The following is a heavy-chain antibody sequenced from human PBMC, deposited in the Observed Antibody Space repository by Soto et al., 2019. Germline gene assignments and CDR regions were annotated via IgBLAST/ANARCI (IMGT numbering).Heavy chain of an antibody. V-gene: IGHV3-23*01. Sequence: GGSLRLSCAASGFTFSTYAMTWVRQAPGKGLEWVSAISASGGSTHYADSVKGRFTISRDNSKNTLYLQMTSLRVEDTAVYYYTKIGFPYSYGYLFYYWGQGTLVTVSS. CDR1: GFTFSTYA. J-gene: IGHJ4*02. D-gene: IGHD5-18*01. CDR3: TKIGFPYSYGYLFYY. CDR2: ISASGGST.